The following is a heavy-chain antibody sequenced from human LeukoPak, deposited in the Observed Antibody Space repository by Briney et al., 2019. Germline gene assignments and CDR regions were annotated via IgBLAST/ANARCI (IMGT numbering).Heavy chain of an antibody. V-gene: IGHV4-34*01. Sequence: PSVTLSLTCAVYGGSFSGYYWSWIRQPPGKGLEWVGEINHSGSTNYNPSLKSRVTISVDTSKNQFSLKLSSVTAADTAVYYCASSMVYGRWFDPWGQGTLVTVSS. J-gene: IGHJ5*02. CDR3: ASSMVYGRWFDP. CDR2: INHSGST. CDR1: GGSFSGYY. D-gene: IGHD2-8*01.